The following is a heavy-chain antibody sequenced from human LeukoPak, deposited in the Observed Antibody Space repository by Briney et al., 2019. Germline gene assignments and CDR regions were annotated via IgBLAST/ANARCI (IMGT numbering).Heavy chain of an antibody. V-gene: IGHV4-4*07. D-gene: IGHD1-7*01. CDR2: IYNSGST. Sequence: SETLSLTCTVSGGSISSYYWSWIRQPAGKGLEWIGRIYNSGSTNYNPSLKSLVTMSVDTSKNQFSLKLSSVTAADTAVYYCARVRVGSNWNYGSFDYWGQGTLVTVSS. J-gene: IGHJ4*02. CDR1: GGSISSYY. CDR3: ARVRVGSNWNYGSFDY.